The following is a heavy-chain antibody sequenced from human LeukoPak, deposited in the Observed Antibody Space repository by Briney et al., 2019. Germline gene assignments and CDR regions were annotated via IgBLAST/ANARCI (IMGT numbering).Heavy chain of an antibody. Sequence: SETLSLTCTVSGGSISSYYWSWIRQPPGKGLEWIGYIDYSGSTNYNPSLKSRVTISVDTSKNQFSLKLSSVTAADTAVYYCARYTWIQLWAPRSVDYWGQGTLVTVSS. J-gene: IGHJ4*02. CDR2: IDYSGST. CDR1: GGSISSYY. CDR3: ARYTWIQLWAPRSVDY. V-gene: IGHV4-59*12. D-gene: IGHD5-18*01.